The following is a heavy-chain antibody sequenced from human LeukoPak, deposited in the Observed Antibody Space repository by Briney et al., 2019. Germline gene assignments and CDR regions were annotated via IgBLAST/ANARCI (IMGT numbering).Heavy chain of an antibody. J-gene: IGHJ4*02. CDR1: GGSISSGGYY. D-gene: IGHD3-9*01. V-gene: IGHV4-31*03. CDR2: IYYSGST. Sequence: SQTLSLTCTVSGGSISSGGYYWSWIRQHPGKGLEWIGYIYYSGSTYYNPSLKSRVTISVDTSKNQFSLKLSSVTAADTAVYYCARKLRYFDWLSKTIGSYFDYWGQGTLVTVSS. CDR3: ARKLRYFDWLSKTIGSYFDY.